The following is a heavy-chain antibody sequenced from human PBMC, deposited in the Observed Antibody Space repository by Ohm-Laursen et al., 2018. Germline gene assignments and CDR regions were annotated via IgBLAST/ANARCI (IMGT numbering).Heavy chain of an antibody. CDR3: ARGYCSGGSCYYFDY. D-gene: IGHD2-15*01. Sequence: SDTLSLTCTVSGGSISSDYWSWIRQPPGKGLEWIGEINHSGSTNYNPSLKSRVTMSVDTSKDQFSVKLSAVTAADTAVYCCARGYCSGGSCYYFDYWGQGTLVTVSS. CDR1: GGSISSDY. V-gene: IGHV4-59*12. CDR2: INHSGST. J-gene: IGHJ4*02.